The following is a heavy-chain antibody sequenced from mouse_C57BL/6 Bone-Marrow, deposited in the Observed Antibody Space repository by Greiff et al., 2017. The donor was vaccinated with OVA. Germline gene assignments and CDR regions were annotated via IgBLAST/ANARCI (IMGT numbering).Heavy chain of an antibody. CDR1: GYTFTGYW. Sequence: VKLQESGAELMKPGASVKLSCKATGYTFTGYWIEWVKQRPGHGLEWIGEILPGSGSTNYNEKFKGKATFTADTSSNTAYMQLSSLTTEDSAIYYCARLDSLYYGSSYWYFDVWGTGTTVTVSS. J-gene: IGHJ1*03. D-gene: IGHD1-1*01. CDR3: ARLDSLYYGSSYWYFDV. V-gene: IGHV1-9*01. CDR2: ILPGSGST.